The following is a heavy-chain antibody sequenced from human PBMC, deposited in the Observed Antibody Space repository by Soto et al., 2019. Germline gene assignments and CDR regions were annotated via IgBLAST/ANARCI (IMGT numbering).Heavy chain of an antibody. J-gene: IGHJ4*02. CDR1: GFTFGTTD. Sequence: LRLSCAASGFTFGTTDMSWVRQAPGEGLEWVSTFDGSGGITYYADSVKGRFTISRDNSRNTVYLQMNSLRAEDTAVYYCAKVGYDTFGYYLRSFDCWGQGTLVTVSS. CDR3: AKVGYDTFGYYLRSFDC. D-gene: IGHD2-2*03. CDR2: FDGSGGIT. V-gene: IGHV3-23*01.